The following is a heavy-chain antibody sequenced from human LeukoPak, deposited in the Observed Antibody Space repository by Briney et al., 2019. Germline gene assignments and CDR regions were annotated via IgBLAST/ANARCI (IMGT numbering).Heavy chain of an antibody. CDR1: GLTFSSYS. CDR2: ISSSSSTI. J-gene: IGHJ5*02. CDR3: ASGKGHDFWSGYLSWFDP. V-gene: IGHV3-48*04. D-gene: IGHD3-3*01. Sequence: GGSLRLSCVASGLTFSSYSMNWVRQAPGKGLEWISYISSSSSTIYYAVSVKGRFTISRDNAKNSLYLQMNSLRAEDTAVYYCASGKGHDFWSGYLSWFDPWGQGTLVTVSS.